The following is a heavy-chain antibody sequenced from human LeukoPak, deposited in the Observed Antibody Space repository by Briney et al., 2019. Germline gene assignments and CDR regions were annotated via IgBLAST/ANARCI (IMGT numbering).Heavy chain of an antibody. CDR3: ARDSVAAAGTRLFDY. CDR1: GGSISSSSYY. D-gene: IGHD6-13*01. V-gene: IGHV4-39*07. Sequence: SETLSLTCTVSGGSISSSSYYWGWIRQPPGKGLEWIGSIYHSGSTYYNPSLKSRVTISVDTSKNQFSLKLSSVTAADTAVYYCARDSVAAAGTRLFDYWGQGTLVTVSS. J-gene: IGHJ4*02. CDR2: IYHSGST.